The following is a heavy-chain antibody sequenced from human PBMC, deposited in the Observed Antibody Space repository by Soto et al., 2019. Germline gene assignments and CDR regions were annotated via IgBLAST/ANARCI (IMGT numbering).Heavy chain of an antibody. J-gene: IGHJ4*02. CDR1: GGSISSSSYY. D-gene: IGHD3-16*02. CDR3: ASGDDYVWGSYRPKKSPRGYLDY. Sequence: PSETLSLTCTVSGGSISSSSYYWGWIRQPPGKGLEWIGSIYYSGSTYYNPSLKSRVTISVDTSKNQFSLKLSSVTAADTAVYYCASGDDYVWGSYRPKKSPRGYLDYWGQGTLVTVSS. V-gene: IGHV4-39*01. CDR2: IYYSGST.